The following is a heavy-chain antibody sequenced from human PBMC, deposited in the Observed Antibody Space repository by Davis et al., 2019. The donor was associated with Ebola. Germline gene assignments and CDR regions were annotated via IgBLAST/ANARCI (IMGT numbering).Heavy chain of an antibody. D-gene: IGHD3-22*01. CDR1: GFTFSSYA. V-gene: IGHV3-30-3*02. Sequence: PGGSLRLSCAASGFTFSSYAMHWVRQAPGKGLEWVAVISYDGSNKYYADSVKGRFTISRDNSKNTLYLQMNSLRAEDTAVYYCAKCNYYDSSGYYLRYYYYGMDVWGQGTTVTVSS. J-gene: IGHJ6*02. CDR3: AKCNYYDSSGYYLRYYYYGMDV. CDR2: ISYDGSNK.